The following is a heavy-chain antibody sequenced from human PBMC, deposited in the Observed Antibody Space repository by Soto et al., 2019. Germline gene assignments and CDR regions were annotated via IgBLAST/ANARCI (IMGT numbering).Heavy chain of an antibody. CDR2: ISYAGSNE. J-gene: IGHJ4*02. Sequence: QVQLVESGGGVVQPGRSLRLSCAASGFTFSNHGMHWVRQAPGKGLELVARISYAGSNEYYADSVKGRFTISRDNSKNTVYLQMNSLRVEDTAVYYCARGRGSGSFYQLDYWGQGTLVTVSS. CDR3: ARGRGSGSFYQLDY. CDR1: GFTFSNHG. V-gene: IGHV3-33*05. D-gene: IGHD1-26*01.